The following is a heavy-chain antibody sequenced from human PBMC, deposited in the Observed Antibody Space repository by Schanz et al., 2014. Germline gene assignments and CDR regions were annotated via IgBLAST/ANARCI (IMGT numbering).Heavy chain of an antibody. CDR3: VKDLQRELLRDDHYYGMDV. Sequence: KLVESGGGVVQPGRSLRLSCAASGFTFSSYGMHWVRQVPGKGLEWVAVVCYDGSKKYYADSVKGRFTTSKDNSKNTMYLQMNSLRAEDTAVYYCVKDLQRELLRDDHYYGMDVWGQGTTVTVSS. D-gene: IGHD1-26*01. CDR1: GFTFSSYG. J-gene: IGHJ6*02. V-gene: IGHV3-33*06. CDR2: VCYDGSKK.